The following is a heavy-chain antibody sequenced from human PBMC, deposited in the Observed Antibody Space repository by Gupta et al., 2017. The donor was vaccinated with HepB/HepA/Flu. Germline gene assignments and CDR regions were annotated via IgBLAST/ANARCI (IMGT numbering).Heavy chain of an antibody. CDR1: GYTFTKYY. D-gene: IGHD2-15*01. J-gene: IGHJ4*02. CDR3: ARGGGARWGPNDY. V-gene: IGHV1-46*01. Sequence: QVQLEQSGAEVKQPGASVKVSCKASGYTFTKYYMHWVRQAPGQGLEWMGVINPSGGSTSYAQKFQGRVTMTRDTSTSTLYMELSSLRSEDTAVYYCARGGGARWGPNDYWGQGTLVTVSS. CDR2: INPSGGST.